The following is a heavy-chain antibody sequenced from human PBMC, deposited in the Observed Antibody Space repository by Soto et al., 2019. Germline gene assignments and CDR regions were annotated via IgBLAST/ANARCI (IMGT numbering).Heavy chain of an antibody. J-gene: IGHJ4*02. Sequence: QVQLQESGPGLVKPSQTLSLTCTVSGGSISSGDYYWSWIRQPPGKGLEWIGYIYYSGSTYYNPSLKSRVTISVDTSKNQFSLKLSSVTAADTAVYYCAREGVRIDYDSSGYLDYWGQGTLVTVSS. CDR2: IYYSGST. CDR3: AREGVRIDYDSSGYLDY. CDR1: GGSISSGDYY. V-gene: IGHV4-30-4*01. D-gene: IGHD3-22*01.